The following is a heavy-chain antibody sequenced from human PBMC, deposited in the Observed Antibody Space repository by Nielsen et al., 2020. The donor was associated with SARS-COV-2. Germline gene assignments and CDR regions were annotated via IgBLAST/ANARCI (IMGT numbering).Heavy chain of an antibody. J-gene: IGHJ5*02. V-gene: IGHV5-10-1*01. Sequence: GESLKISCKASGDGLSSYWISWVRQMPGKGPEWMGRIDPSDSYINYRPSFEGHVTISMDKSLNTAYLQWSSLRASDTGIYYCARHRGYQLLFGRFDPWGQGTLVTVSS. CDR2: IDPSDSYI. D-gene: IGHD2-2*01. CDR1: GDGLSSYW. CDR3: ARHRGYQLLFGRFDP.